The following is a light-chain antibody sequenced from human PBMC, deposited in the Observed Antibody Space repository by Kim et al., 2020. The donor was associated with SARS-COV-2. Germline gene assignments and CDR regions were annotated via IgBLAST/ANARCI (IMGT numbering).Light chain of an antibody. J-gene: IGLJ3*02. Sequence: LTQPHSVSESPGKTVTISCTRSSGSIASNFVQWYQQRPVSSPTTVIYEDNQRPSGVPDRFSGSIDSSSNSASLTISGLKTEDEADYYCQSYDSSNWVFGGGTKLTAL. V-gene: IGLV6-57*01. CDR3: QSYDSSNWV. CDR1: SGSIASNF. CDR2: EDN.